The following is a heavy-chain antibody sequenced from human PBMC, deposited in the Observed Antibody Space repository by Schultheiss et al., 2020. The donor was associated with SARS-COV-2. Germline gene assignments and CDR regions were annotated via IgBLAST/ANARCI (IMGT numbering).Heavy chain of an antibody. D-gene: IGHD3-10*01. CDR3: ARGRLYGSGSYYYYYGMDV. CDR1: GFTFSTYR. Sequence: GGSLRLSCAASGFTFSTYRMNWVRQAPGKGLEWVGRIRSKANSYATAYAASVKGRFTISRDDSKNTAYLQMNSLRAEDTAVYYCARGRLYGSGSYYYYYGMDVWGQGTTVTVSS. V-gene: IGHV3-73*01. J-gene: IGHJ6*02. CDR2: IRSKANSYAT.